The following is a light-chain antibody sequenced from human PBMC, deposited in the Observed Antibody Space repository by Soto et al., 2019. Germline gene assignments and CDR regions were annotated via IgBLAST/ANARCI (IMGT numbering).Light chain of an antibody. CDR3: QSYDSTLSGLYV. CDR2: GNN. V-gene: IGLV1-40*01. J-gene: IGLJ1*01. Sequence: SVLTQPPSVSGAPGRRVTISCTGTSANIGAGYDVHWYQQLPGMAPKLLIYGNNKRPSGVPDRFSGSKSGTSASLAITGLQAEDEADYYCQSYDSTLSGLYVLGTGTKVTVL. CDR1: SANIGAGYD.